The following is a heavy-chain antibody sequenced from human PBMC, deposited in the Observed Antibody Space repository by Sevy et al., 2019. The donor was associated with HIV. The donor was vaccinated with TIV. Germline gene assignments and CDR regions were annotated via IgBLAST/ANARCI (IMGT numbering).Heavy chain of an antibody. Sequence: GGSLRLSCAASGFSVSSNYMRWVRQAPGKGLEWVSIIYSGGSTYYADSVKGRFTISRDNSKNTLYLQMNSLRAEDTAVYYCARDRRKEWLAGCYYYYGMDVWGQGTTVTVSS. CDR3: ARDRRKEWLAGCYYYYGMDV. J-gene: IGHJ6*02. D-gene: IGHD6-19*01. CDR1: GFSVSSNY. V-gene: IGHV3-53*01. CDR2: IYSGGST.